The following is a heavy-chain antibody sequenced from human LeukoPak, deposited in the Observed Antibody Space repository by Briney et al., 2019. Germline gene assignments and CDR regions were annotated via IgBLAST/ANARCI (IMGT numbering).Heavy chain of an antibody. Sequence: HGESLKISCKASGYSFASYWIGWVRQTSGKGLEWMAIIHPNDASTIYSPSFQGQVTISADRSITTAYLRWNTLQASDTAIYYCARHNNWAFDYWDRGTLLTVSS. D-gene: IGHD1-20*01. CDR3: ARHNNWAFDY. V-gene: IGHV5-51*01. J-gene: IGHJ4*02. CDR1: GYSFASYW. CDR2: IHPNDAST.